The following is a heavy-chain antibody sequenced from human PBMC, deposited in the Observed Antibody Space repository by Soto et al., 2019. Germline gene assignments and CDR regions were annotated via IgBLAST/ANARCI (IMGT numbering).Heavy chain of an antibody. CDR1: GFSPSTSGMC. CDR3: ARLAVAGSFINFDY. D-gene: IGHD6-19*01. CDR2: IDWDDDK. J-gene: IGHJ4*02. Sequence: SGPTLVNPTQTLTLTCTFSGFSPSTSGMCVSWIRQPPGKALEWLARIDWDDDKYYSTPLKTKLTISKDTSKNQVVLTMTNMDPVDTATYYCARLAVAGSFINFDYWGQGTLVTVSS. V-gene: IGHV2-70*11.